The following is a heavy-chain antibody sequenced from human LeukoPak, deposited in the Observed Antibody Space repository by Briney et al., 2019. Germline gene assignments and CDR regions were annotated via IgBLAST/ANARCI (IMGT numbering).Heavy chain of an antibody. D-gene: IGHD3-3*01. CDR3: AKNGQSGFSFDP. CDR2: GSDIGGT. Sequence: SETLSLTCAVYGESLNGHYWSWIRQSPGKGLERIGEGSDIGGTKFNPSLKSRVSISADTSKNQFSLKLTSMTAADTAVYYCAKNGQSGFSFDPWGQGTLVTVSS. J-gene: IGHJ5*02. V-gene: IGHV4-34*01. CDR1: GESLNGHY.